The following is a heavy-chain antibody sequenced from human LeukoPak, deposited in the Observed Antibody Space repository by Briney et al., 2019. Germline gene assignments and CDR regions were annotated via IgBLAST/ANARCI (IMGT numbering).Heavy chain of an antibody. D-gene: IGHD2-15*01. Sequence: SETLSLTCSVSGGSISSSFWSWIRQPAGKGLVWIGRIYADGSTNYNPSLKSRITISLDTPENQVSLKLTSVTAADTAVYFCARAPSGCGGTCAFDRWGQGTLVTVSS. CDR2: IYADGST. CDR1: GGSISSSF. J-gene: IGHJ5*02. V-gene: IGHV4-4*07. CDR3: ARAPSGCGGTCAFDR.